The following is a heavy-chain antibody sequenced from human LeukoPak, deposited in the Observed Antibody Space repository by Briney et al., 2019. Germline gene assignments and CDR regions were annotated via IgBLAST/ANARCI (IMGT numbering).Heavy chain of an antibody. CDR1: GFTFSDYY. D-gene: IGHD3-10*01. V-gene: IGHV3-11*04. CDR2: ISSSGSSI. Sequence: PGGSLRLSCAGSGFTFSDYYMSWIRQAPGKGLEWVSYISSSGSSIDYADSVKGRFTISRDNAKNSLYLQMNSLRAEDTAVYYCARDLIYGSGEYWGQGTLVTVSS. CDR3: ARDLIYGSGEY. J-gene: IGHJ4*02.